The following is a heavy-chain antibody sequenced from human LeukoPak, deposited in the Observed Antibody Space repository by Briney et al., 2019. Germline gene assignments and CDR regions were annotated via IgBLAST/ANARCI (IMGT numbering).Heavy chain of an antibody. D-gene: IGHD2-2*01. CDR2: ISGSGGST. CDR1: GFTFSSYA. V-gene: IGHV3-23*01. CDR3: ARSSSSTHFYYYGMDV. Sequence: GGSLRLSCAASGFTFSSYAMSWVRQAPGKGLEWVSAISGSGGSTYYADSVKGRFTISRDNSKNTLYLQMNSLRSDDTAVYYCARSSSSTHFYYYGMDVWGQGTTVTVSS. J-gene: IGHJ6*02.